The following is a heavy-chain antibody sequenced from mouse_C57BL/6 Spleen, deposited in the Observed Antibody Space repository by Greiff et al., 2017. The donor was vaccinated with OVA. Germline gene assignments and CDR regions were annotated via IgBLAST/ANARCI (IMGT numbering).Heavy chain of an antibody. V-gene: IGHV1-52*01. CDR2: IDPSDSET. D-gene: IGHD2-2*01. CDR3: ARGGYDVAWFAY. J-gene: IGHJ3*01. Sequence: QVQLQQPGAELVRPGSSVKLSCKASGYTFTSYWMHWVKQRPIQGLEWIGNIDPSDSETHYNQKFKDKATLTVDKSSSTAYMQLSSLTSEDSAVYYCARGGYDVAWFAYWGQGTLVTVSA. CDR1: GYTFTSYW.